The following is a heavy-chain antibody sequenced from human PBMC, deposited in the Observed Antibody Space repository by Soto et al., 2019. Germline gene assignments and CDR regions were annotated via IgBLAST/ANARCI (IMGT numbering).Heavy chain of an antibody. J-gene: IGHJ6*02. D-gene: IGHD3-10*01. Sequence: VGSLRLSCAASGFTVSSNYMSWVRQAPGKGLEWVSVIYSGGSTYYADSVKGRFTISRDNSKNTLYLQMNSLRAEDTAVYYCARGGNTYYYGSGSYSDGMDVWGQGTTVTAP. CDR3: ARGGNTYYYGSGSYSDGMDV. CDR2: IYSGGST. CDR1: GFTVSSNY. V-gene: IGHV3-53*01.